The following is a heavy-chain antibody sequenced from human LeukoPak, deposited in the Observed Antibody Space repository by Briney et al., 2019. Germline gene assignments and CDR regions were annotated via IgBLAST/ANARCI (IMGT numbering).Heavy chain of an antibody. CDR1: GFAFSSYA. V-gene: IGHV3-30*18. CDR3: AKPRRGAYYDSSGYLAY. J-gene: IGHJ4*02. D-gene: IGHD3-22*01. Sequence: PGGSLRLSCTASGFAFSSYAMSWVRQAPGKGLEWVAVISYDGSNKYYADSVKGRFTISRDNSKNTLYLQMNSLRAEDTAVYYCAKPRRGAYYDSSGYLAYWGQGTLVTVSS. CDR2: ISYDGSNK.